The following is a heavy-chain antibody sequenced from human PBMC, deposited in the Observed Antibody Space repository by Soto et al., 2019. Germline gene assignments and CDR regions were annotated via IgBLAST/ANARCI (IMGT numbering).Heavy chain of an antibody. D-gene: IGHD3-22*01. CDR2: IDPYDSYT. J-gene: IGHJ3*02. Sequence: GESLKISCKGSGYNFNNYWINWVRQMPGKGLEWMGRIDPYDSYTNYSPSFQGHVTISVDTSSSTAYLQWSSLKASDTAMYYCARGWGGEEGYYYDSSGDHDAFDIWGQGTMVTVSS. CDR3: ARGWGGEEGYYYDSSGDHDAFDI. V-gene: IGHV5-10-1*01. CDR1: GYNFNNYW.